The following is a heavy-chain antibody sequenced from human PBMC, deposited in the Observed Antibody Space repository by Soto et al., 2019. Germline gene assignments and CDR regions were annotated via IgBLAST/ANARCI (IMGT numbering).Heavy chain of an antibody. V-gene: IGHV4-59*01. CDR1: GASLTTYY. CDR2: IHDSGHT. D-gene: IGHD3-16*01. J-gene: IGHJ5*02. Sequence: QVQLQQSGPRLVKLSETLSLTCTASGASLTTYYWTWIRQPPGKGLEWIGHIHDSGHTTYSPSLESRVTISVDTSKNQFSLTLTSVTTADTAVYYCATVIRGGFFAPWGQGTLVTVSS. CDR3: ATVIRGGFFAP.